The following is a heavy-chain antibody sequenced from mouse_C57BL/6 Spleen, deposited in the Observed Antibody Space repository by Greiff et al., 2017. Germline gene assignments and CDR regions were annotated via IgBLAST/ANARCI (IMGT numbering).Heavy chain of an antibody. CDR1: GYTFTDYE. D-gene: IGHD1-1*01. CDR2: IDPETGGT. J-gene: IGHJ4*01. CDR3: TRRGSRPYYYAMDY. V-gene: IGHV1-15*01. Sequence: VQLQESGAELVRPGASVTLSCKASGYTFTDYEMHWVKQTPVHGLEWIGAIDPETGGTAYNQKFKGKAIPTADKSSSTAYMELRSLTSEDSAVYYCTRRGSRPYYYAMDYWGQGTSVTVSS.